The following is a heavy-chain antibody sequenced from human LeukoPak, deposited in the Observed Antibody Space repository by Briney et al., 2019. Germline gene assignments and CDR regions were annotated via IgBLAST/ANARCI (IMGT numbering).Heavy chain of an antibody. J-gene: IGHJ3*02. CDR1: GVSISSYY. Sequence: SETLSLTCTVSGVSISSYYWSWIRQPPGKGLEWIGYIYYSGSTNYNPSLKSRVTISVDTSKNQFSLKLSSVTAADTAVYYWARFSELLWFGETRDAFDIWGQGTMVTVSS. CDR2: IYYSGST. CDR3: ARFSELLWFGETRDAFDI. V-gene: IGHV4-59*08. D-gene: IGHD3-10*01.